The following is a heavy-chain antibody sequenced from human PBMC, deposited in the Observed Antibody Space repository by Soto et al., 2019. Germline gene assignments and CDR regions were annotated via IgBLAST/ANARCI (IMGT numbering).Heavy chain of an antibody. J-gene: IGHJ6*02. V-gene: IGHV3-72*01. D-gene: IGHD1-26*01. CDR2: TRNKANSFTT. CDR3: ARVVRKYAPDMED. Sequence: EVQLVESGGGLVQPGGSLRLSCAASGLMFSDHHIDWVRQAPGKGLEWVGRTRNKANSFTTEYAAAGKGRFTISRDDSKNTPYLQMNSLQTEDTAIYFCARVVRKYAPDMEDWGQGTTVTVSS. CDR1: GLMFSDHH.